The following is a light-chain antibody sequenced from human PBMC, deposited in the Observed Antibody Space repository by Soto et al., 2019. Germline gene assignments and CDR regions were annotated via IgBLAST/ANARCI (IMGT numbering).Light chain of an antibody. Sequence: QAVVTQEPSLTVSPGGTVTLTCGSSTGAVTSNHHPYWFQQKAGQAPRTLIYDTSNKHSWTPARFSGSLLGDKAALTLSGAQPQDYSHYYCLLSHNAARVFGGGTKLTLL. V-gene: IGLV7-46*01. J-gene: IGLJ2*01. CDR3: LLSHNAARV. CDR1: TGAVTSNHH. CDR2: DTS.